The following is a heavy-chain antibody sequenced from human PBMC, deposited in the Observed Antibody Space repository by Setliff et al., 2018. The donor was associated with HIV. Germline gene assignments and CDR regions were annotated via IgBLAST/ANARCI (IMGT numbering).Heavy chain of an antibody. D-gene: IGHD6-19*01. Sequence: SETLSLTCTVSGGSTDSGSYYWAWIRQPPGKGLEWIGSMYYTGSTYYNPSLKSRVTISIDTSNNQLSLKLNSVTAADTAMYYCARDGGSSGWYFVLGYSDYWGPGTLVTVSS. CDR3: ARDGGSSGWYFVLGYSDY. CDR1: GGSTDSGSYY. CDR2: MYYTGST. V-gene: IGHV4-39*02. J-gene: IGHJ4*02.